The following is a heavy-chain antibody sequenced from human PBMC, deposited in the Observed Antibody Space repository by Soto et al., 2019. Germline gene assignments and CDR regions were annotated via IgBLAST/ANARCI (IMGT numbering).Heavy chain of an antibody. V-gene: IGHV1-18*01. CDR3: AIEPTAFDY. Sequence: QVQLVQSGAEVKKPGASVKVSCKASGYTFTSYGISWVRQAPGQGLEWMGWISAYNGNKKYAQKVQVRVTMTTDTSSSTAYMELRSLRSADTSGYYCAIEPTAFDYWGPGTLVTVAS. J-gene: IGHJ4*02. CDR1: GYTFTSYG. CDR2: ISAYNGNK.